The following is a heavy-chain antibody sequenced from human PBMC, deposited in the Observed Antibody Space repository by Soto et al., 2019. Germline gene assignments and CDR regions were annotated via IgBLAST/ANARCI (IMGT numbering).Heavy chain of an antibody. CDR2: ISGSGGST. V-gene: IGHV3-23*01. D-gene: IGHD2-15*01. CDR3: AKELGYCSGGSCYNFDY. J-gene: IGHJ4*02. Sequence: EVQLLESGGGLVQPGGSLRLSCAASGFTFSSYAMSWVRQAPGKGLEWVSAISGSGGSTYYADSVKGRFTISRDNSENTLYLQMNSLRAEDTAVYYCAKELGYCSGGSCYNFDYWGQGTLVTVSS. CDR1: GFTFSSYA.